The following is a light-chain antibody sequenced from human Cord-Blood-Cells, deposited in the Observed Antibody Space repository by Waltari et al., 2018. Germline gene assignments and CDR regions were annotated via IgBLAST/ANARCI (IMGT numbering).Light chain of an antibody. CDR2: DAS. CDR1: QRVSSY. V-gene: IGKV3-11*01. CDR3: QQRSNGFT. J-gene: IGKJ3*01. Sequence: ELVLTQSPATLSLSPGERATLSCRASQRVSSYLAWYQQKPGQAPRLLIYDASNRATGIPARFSGSGSGTDFTLTISSLEPEDFAVYYCQQRSNGFTFGPGTKVDIK.